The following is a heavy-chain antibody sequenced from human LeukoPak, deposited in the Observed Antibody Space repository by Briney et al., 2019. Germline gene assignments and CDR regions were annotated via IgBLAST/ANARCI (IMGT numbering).Heavy chain of an antibody. CDR2: ISYDGSNK. CDR1: GFTFSSYS. D-gene: IGHD5-24*01. Sequence: GGSLRLSCAASGFTFSSYSMNWVRQAPGKGLEWVAVISYDGSNKYYADSVKGRITISRDNSKNTLYLQMNSLRAEDTAVYYCATKDDGYNLNWGQGTLVTVSS. CDR3: ATKDDGYNLN. V-gene: IGHV3-30*03. J-gene: IGHJ4*02.